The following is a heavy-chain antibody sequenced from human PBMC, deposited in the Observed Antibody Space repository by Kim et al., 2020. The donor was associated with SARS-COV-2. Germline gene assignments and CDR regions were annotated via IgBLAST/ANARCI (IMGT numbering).Heavy chain of an antibody. V-gene: IGHV3-30*18. CDR3: AKQGGGNSGFDY. J-gene: IGHJ4*02. Sequence: GGSLRLSCAASGFTFSSYGMHWVRQAPGKGLEWVAVISYDGSNKYYADSVKGRFTISRDNSKNTLYLQMNSLRAEDTAVYYCAKQGGGNSGFDYCGQGTLVTVSS. CDR1: GFTFSSYG. CDR2: ISYDGSNK. D-gene: IGHD2-21*02.